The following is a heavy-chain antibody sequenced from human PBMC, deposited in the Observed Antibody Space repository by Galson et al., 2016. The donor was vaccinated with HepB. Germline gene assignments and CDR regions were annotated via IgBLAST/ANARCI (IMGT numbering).Heavy chain of an antibody. D-gene: IGHD2-2*01. CDR3: ARDTSTWDGLGTEYVHN. CDR1: GDSVSSNDAI. V-gene: IGHV6-1*01. J-gene: IGHJ1*01. CDR2: TYYRSKWYN. Sequence: CAISGDSVSSNDAIWNWIRQSPSRGLEWLGRTYYRSKWYNHYAVSVKSRITIDPDTSRNPIALQLNSVTPEDTAWDYCARDTSTWDGLGTEYVHNWGQCTLVTVSS.